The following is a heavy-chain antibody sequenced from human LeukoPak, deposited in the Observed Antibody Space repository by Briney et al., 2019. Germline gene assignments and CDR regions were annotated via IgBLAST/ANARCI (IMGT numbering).Heavy chain of an antibody. Sequence: GASVKVSCKASGYTFTTYYMHWVRQAPGQGLEWMGWINPNSGGTNYAQKFQGRVTMTRDTSISTAYMELSRLRSDDTAVYYCARGGPNYYGSGSYETDAFDIWGQGTMVTVSS. J-gene: IGHJ3*02. CDR2: INPNSGGT. V-gene: IGHV1-2*02. CDR3: ARGGPNYYGSGSYETDAFDI. D-gene: IGHD3-10*01. CDR1: GYTFTTYY.